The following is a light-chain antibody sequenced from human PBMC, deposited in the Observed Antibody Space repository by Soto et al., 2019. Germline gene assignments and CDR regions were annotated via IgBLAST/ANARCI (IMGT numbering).Light chain of an antibody. CDR3: CSYAGSSTPDV. CDR1: SSDVGSYNV. CDR2: EGS. Sequence: QSALTQPASVSGSPGQSITISCTGTSSDVGSYNVVSWYQQHPGKAPKLMIYEGSKRPSGVSNRFSGSKSGNTASLTISGLQAEDEADYYCCSYAGSSTPDVFGTGTKVTVL. J-gene: IGLJ1*01. V-gene: IGLV2-23*01.